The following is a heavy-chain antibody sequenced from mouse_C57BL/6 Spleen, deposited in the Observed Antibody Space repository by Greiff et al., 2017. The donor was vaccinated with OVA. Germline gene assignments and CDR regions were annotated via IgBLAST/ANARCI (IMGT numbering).Heavy chain of an antibody. Sequence: VQLQQSGPELVKPGASVKISCKASGYTFTDYYMNWVKQSHGKSLEWIGDINPNNGGASYNQKFKGKATLTVDKSSSTAYMELRSLTSEDSAVYYCARSLGGYSGYWGQGTTLTVSS. CDR2: INPNNGGA. J-gene: IGHJ2*01. CDR3: ARSLGGYSGY. CDR1: GYTFTDYY. V-gene: IGHV1-26*01. D-gene: IGHD2-3*01.